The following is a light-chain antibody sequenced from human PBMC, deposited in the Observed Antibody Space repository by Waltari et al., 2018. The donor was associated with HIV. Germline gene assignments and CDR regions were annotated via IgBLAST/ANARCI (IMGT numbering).Light chain of an antibody. CDR1: SSHVGSYNL. Sequence: QSALTPPASVSGSPGQSITISCTGTSSHVGSYNLVPWYQQHPGKAPKLMLYEVSKRPSGVSNRFSGSKSGNTASLTISGLQAEDEADYYCCSYAGSSTPVVFGGGTKLTVL. J-gene: IGLJ2*01. CDR2: EVS. CDR3: CSYAGSSTPVV. V-gene: IGLV2-23*02.